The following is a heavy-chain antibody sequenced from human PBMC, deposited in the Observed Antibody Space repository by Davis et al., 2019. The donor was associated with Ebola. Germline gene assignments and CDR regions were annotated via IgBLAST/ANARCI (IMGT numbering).Heavy chain of an antibody. Sequence: SETLSLTCTVSGGSVSSGSYYWSWIRQPPGKGLEWIGYIYYSGGTTSNPSLKSRVTISVDTSKNQFSLKLSSVTAADTAVYYCARVGGIVVVPAAMRYYYGMDVWGQGTTVTVSS. CDR3: ARVGGIVVVPAAMRYYYGMDV. CDR2: IYYSGGT. D-gene: IGHD2-2*01. CDR1: GGSVSSGSYY. J-gene: IGHJ6*02. V-gene: IGHV4-61*01.